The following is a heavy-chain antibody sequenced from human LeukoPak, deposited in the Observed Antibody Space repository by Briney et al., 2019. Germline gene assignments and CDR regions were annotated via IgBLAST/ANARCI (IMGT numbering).Heavy chain of an antibody. CDR1: GLTFSSYA. J-gene: IGHJ4*02. CDR3: ARTNLDCKNGVCYDY. Sequence: GGSLRLSCAASGLTFSSYAMSWVRQAPGKGLEWVSAISGSGGSTYYADSVKGRFTISRDNSKNTLYLQMNSLRADDTAVYYCARTNLDCKNGVCYDYWGQGTLVTVSS. D-gene: IGHD2-8*01. CDR2: ISGSGGST. V-gene: IGHV3-23*01.